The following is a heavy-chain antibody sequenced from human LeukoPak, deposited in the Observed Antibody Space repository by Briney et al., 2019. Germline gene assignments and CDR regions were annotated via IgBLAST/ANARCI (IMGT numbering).Heavy chain of an antibody. CDR2: IKQDGSEK. J-gene: IGHJ3*02. Sequence: GGSLRLSCAASGFTFSSYWMSWVRQAPGKGLEWVANIKQDGSEKYYVDSVKGRFTISRDNSKNTLYLQMNSLRAEDTAVYYCAKDPGGYYGSGSYYIDAFDIWGQGTMVTVSS. V-gene: IGHV3-7*03. D-gene: IGHD3-10*01. CDR1: GFTFSSYW. CDR3: AKDPGGYYGSGSYYIDAFDI.